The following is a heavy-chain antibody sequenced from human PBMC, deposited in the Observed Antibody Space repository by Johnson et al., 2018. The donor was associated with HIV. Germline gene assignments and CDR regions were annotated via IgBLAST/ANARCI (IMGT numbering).Heavy chain of an antibody. Sequence: VQLVESGGGLVQPGGSLRLSCAASGFTFSSYWMHWVRQAPGKGLVWVSRINSDGSSTSYADSVKGRFTISRDNAKNTLYLQMNSLRAEDTAVYYCARAQLLADDVFNMWGQGTMVTVSS. CDR2: INSDGSST. CDR3: ARAQLLADDVFNM. V-gene: IGHV3-74*01. CDR1: GFTFSSYW. J-gene: IGHJ3*02. D-gene: IGHD5-24*01.